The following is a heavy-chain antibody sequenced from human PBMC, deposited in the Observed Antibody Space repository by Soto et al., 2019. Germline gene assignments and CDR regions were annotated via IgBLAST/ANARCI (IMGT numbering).Heavy chain of an antibody. CDR3: ARLWQQLDYYYYGMDV. D-gene: IGHD6-13*01. CDR2: IYPGDSDT. J-gene: IGHJ6*02. CDR1: GYSFTSYW. V-gene: IGHV5-51*01. Sequence: SLKISCKGSGYSFTSYWIGWVRQMPGKGLEWMGIIYPGDSDTRYSPSFQGQVTISADKSISTAYLQWSSLKASDTAMYYCARLWQQLDYYYYGMDVWGQGTTVTVSS.